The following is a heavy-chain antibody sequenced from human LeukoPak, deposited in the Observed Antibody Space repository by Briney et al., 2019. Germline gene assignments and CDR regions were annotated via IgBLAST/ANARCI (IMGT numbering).Heavy chain of an antibody. CDR3: ARSYWVGYSTGMWAFDI. D-gene: IGHD6-19*01. CDR2: IYPGDSET. J-gene: IGHJ3*02. CDR1: GYSFTTYF. Sequence: GESLKISCKGSGYSFTTYFIGWVRQMPGKGLEWMGVIYPGDSETKYSTSFQGQVTISVDKSISTAYLQWSSLKASDTAMYYCARSYWVGYSTGMWAFDIWGQGTVVTVSS. V-gene: IGHV5-51*01.